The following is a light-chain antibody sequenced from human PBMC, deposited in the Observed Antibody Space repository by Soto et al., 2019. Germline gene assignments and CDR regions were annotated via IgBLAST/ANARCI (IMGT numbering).Light chain of an antibody. CDR1: QSVSSN. Sequence: EIVMTQGRAALSVSPGERATVSCRASQSVSSNLAWYQQKPGQAPRLLIYGASTRATGIPARFSGSGSGTEFTLTISSLQADDFATYYCQQSDTYPLTFGQGTRLEI. V-gene: IGKV3-15*01. CDR3: QQSDTYPLT. J-gene: IGKJ5*01. CDR2: GAS.